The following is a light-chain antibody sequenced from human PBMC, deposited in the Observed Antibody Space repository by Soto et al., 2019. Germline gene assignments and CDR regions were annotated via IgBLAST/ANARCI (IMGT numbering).Light chain of an antibody. J-gene: IGLJ1*01. V-gene: IGLV2-14*01. CDR1: SSDVGGYNY. CDR2: DVS. CDR3: SSYTSSSTLG. Sequence: QSALTQPASVSGSPGQSITISCTGTSSDVGGYNYVSWYQQNPGKAPKLMIYDVSNRPSGVSNRFSGSKSGNTASLTISGLQAEDEADYYCSSYTSSSTLGFGTGTKLTVL.